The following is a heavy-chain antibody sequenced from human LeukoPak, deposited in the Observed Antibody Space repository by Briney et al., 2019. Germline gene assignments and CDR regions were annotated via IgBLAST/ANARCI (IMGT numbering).Heavy chain of an antibody. D-gene: IGHD3-10*02. CDR2: TSSSSSYI. Sequence: GGSLRLSCAASGFTFSSYSMNWVRQAPGKGLEWVSSTSSSSSYIYYADSVKGRFTISRDNAKNSLYLQMNSLRAEDTAVYYCAELGITMIGGVWGKGTTVTISS. V-gene: IGHV3-21*01. CDR1: GFTFSSYS. J-gene: IGHJ6*04. CDR3: AELGITMIGGV.